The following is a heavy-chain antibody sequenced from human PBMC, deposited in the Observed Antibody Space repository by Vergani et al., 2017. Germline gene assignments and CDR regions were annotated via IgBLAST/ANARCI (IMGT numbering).Heavy chain of an antibody. Sequence: EVQLVESGGGLVQPGRSLRLSCAASGFTFDDYAMHWVRQAPGKGLEWVSGISWNSGSIGYADSVKGRFTISRDNAKNSLYLQMNSLRAEDTALYYCAKSPSSSWSGYYYYYYYMDVWGKGP. D-gene: IGHD6-13*01. CDR3: AKSPSSSWSGYYYYYYYMDV. CDR2: ISWNSGSI. V-gene: IGHV3-9*01. CDR1: GFTFDDYA. J-gene: IGHJ6*03.